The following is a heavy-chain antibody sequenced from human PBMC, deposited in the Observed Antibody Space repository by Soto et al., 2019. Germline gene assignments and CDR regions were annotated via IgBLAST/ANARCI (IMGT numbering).Heavy chain of an antibody. Sequence: QVQLQESGPGLVKPSQTLSLTCTVSGGSIGGGGHYWTWVRQRPGQGLEWMGYIYYRGGAYYNPSIDSRLSLSVDTSKKQCSLNLKSVTAADTAVYFCARAATAASYSFYAVDVWGSGTTVTVSS. CDR1: GGSIGGGGHY. V-gene: IGHV4-31*03. CDR3: ARAATAASYSFYAVDV. CDR2: IYYRGGA. J-gene: IGHJ6*02. D-gene: IGHD2-2*01.